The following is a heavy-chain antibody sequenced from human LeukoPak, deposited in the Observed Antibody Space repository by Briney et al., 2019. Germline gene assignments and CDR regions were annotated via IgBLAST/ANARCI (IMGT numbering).Heavy chain of an antibody. CDR1: GGTFSSYA. CDR2: IIPIFGTA. J-gene: IGHJ5*02. Sequence: GASVKVSCKASGGTFSSYAISWVRQAPGQGLEWMGGIIPIFGTANYAQKFQGRVTITADESTSTAYVELSSLRSEDTAVYYCASDFIKGALGWFDPWGQGTLVTVSS. D-gene: IGHD3-10*01. CDR3: ASDFIKGALGWFDP. V-gene: IGHV1-69*13.